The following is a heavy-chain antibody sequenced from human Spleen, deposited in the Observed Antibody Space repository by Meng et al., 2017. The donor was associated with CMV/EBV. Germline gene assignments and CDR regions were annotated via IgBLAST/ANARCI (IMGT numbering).Heavy chain of an antibody. J-gene: IGHJ4*02. D-gene: IGHD1-7*01. CDR2: ISSSGSTI. CDR3: AKDITGTTGFDY. V-gene: IGHV3-48*04. Sequence: GGSLRLSCAASGFTFSSYTMHWVRQAPGKGLEWVSYISSSGSTIYYADSVKGRFTISRDNAKNSLYLQMNSLRAEDTAVYYCAKDITGTTGFDYWGQGTLVTVSS. CDR1: GFTFSSYT.